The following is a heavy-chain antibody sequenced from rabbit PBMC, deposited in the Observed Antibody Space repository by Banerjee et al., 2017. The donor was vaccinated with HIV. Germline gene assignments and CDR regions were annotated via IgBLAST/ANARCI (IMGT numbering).Heavy chain of an antibody. V-gene: IGHV1S43*01. Sequence: QEQLKETGGGLVQPGGSLTLSCKASGFDFSSYYMSWVRQAPGKGLEWIACIYAGSGRTYYASWAKGRFTISRSTSLNTVDLQMTSLTAADTATYFCVRAGVYAGSSSYTGFDFNLWGPGTLVTVS. D-gene: IGHD8-1*01. CDR3: VRAGVYAGSSSYTGFDFNL. CDR1: GFDFSSYY. CDR2: IYAGSGRT. J-gene: IGHJ4*01.